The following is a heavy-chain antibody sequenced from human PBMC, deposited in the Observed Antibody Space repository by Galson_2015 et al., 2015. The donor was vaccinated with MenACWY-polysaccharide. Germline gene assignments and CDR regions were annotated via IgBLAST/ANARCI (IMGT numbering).Heavy chain of an antibody. V-gene: IGHV6-1*01. D-gene: IGHD2-21*01. CDR2: TYYGSKRYN. CDR1: GDSVSSNSAA. CDR3: ARGGNCGGDCYSGWFDP. J-gene: IGHJ5*02. Sequence: CAISGDSVSSNSAAWNWIRQSPSRGLEWLGRTYYGSKRYNDYAVSVKSRITINPDTSKNQFSLQLNSVTPEDTAVYYCARGGNCGGDCYSGWFDPWGQGTLVTVSS.